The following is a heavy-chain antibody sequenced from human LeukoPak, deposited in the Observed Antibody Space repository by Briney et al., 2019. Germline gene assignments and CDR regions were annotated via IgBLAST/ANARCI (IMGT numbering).Heavy chain of an antibody. J-gene: IGHJ4*02. Sequence: SETLSLTCTVSGGSISSSSYYWGWIRQPPGKGLEWIGSIYYTGSTYYNPSLESRLTISVDTSKNQLSLKLSSVTAADTAVYYCASNPTRYDILTGYYPYYFDYWGQGTLVTVSS. D-gene: IGHD3-9*01. CDR3: ASNPTRYDILTGYYPYYFDY. CDR2: IYYTGST. CDR1: GGSISSSSYY. V-gene: IGHV4-39*07.